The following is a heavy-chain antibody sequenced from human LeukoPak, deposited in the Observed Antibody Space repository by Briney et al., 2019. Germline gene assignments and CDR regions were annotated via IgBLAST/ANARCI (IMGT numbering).Heavy chain of an antibody. Sequence: PGGSLRLSCAASGFTFSSYGMHWVRQAPGKGLEWVAVISYDGSNKYYADSVKGRFTISRDNSKNTLYLQMNSLRAEDTAVYYCAKELQADYAPDYYGMDVWGQGTTVTVSS. CDR3: AKELQADYAPDYYGMDV. CDR2: ISYDGSNK. D-gene: IGHD4-17*01. V-gene: IGHV3-30*18. CDR1: GFTFSSYG. J-gene: IGHJ6*02.